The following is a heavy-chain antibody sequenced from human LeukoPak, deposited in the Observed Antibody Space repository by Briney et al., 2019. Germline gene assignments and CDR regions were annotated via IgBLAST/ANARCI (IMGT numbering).Heavy chain of an antibody. CDR2: INHSGST. CDR3: ARASRSGWYFY. D-gene: IGHD6-19*01. Sequence: PSETLSLTCAVYGGSFSGYYWSWIRQPPGKGLEWIGEINHSGSTNYNPSLKSRVTIPVDTSKNQFSLKLSSVTAADTAVYYCARASRSGWYFYWGQGTLVTVSS. J-gene: IGHJ4*02. V-gene: IGHV4-34*01. CDR1: GGSFSGYY.